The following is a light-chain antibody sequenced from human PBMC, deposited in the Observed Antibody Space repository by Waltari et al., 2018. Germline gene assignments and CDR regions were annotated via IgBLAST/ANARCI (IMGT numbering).Light chain of an antibody. Sequence: DIVMNQSPDALAVSLGGGATINCKSSQSVLYSSDNKNYLAWYQQKPGQPPNVLIYWASNRESGVPDRFSGSGSGTDFTLTISSLQAADVAVYYCHQYYDTPQTFGQGTKVEIK. V-gene: IGKV4-1*01. J-gene: IGKJ1*01. CDR1: QSVLYSSDNKNY. CDR2: WAS. CDR3: HQYYDTPQT.